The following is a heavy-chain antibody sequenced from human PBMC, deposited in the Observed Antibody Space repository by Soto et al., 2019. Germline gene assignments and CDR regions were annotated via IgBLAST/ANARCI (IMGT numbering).Heavy chain of an antibody. D-gene: IGHD7-27*01. J-gene: IGHJ6*02. CDR3: ARGRSTSLGSKGSYYYGMDV. V-gene: IGHV4-31*02. Sequence: SETLSLTCTVSGGAISSGGYYWGWIRQHPGKGLEWSGYIYYSGSTYYNPSLKSRVTISVDTSKNQCSLKLSTVTAADTAVYYCARGRSTSLGSKGSYYYGMDVWGQGTTGTVSS. CDR2: IYYSGST. CDR1: GGAISSGGYY.